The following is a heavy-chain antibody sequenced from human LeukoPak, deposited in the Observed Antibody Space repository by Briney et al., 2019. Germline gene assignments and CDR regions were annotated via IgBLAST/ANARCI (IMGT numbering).Heavy chain of an antibody. CDR2: ISAYNGNT. D-gene: IGHD3-10*01. J-gene: IGHJ4*02. CDR1: GYTFTSYA. Sequence: ASVKVSCKASGYTFTSYAMNWVRQAPGQGLEWMGWISAYNGNTNYAQKLQGRVTMTTDTSTSTAYMELRSLRSDDTAVYYCARDAWYYYGSGSYYNGGLSYWGQGTLVTVSP. CDR3: ARDAWYYYGSGSYYNGGLSY. V-gene: IGHV1-18*01.